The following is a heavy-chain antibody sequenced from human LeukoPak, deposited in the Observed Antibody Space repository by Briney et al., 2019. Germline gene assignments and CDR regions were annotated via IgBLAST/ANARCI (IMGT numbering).Heavy chain of an antibody. V-gene: IGHV4-34*01. J-gene: IGHJ5*02. CDR2: INHSGST. Sequence: PSETLSLTCAVYGGSFSDYYWSWIRQPPGKGLEWVGEINHSGSTNYNPSLKSRVTISVDTSKNQFSLKLTSVTAADTAVYYCASPNYDSGWFDPWGQGTLVTVSS. D-gene: IGHD3-3*01. CDR3: ASPNYDSGWFDP. CDR1: GGSFSDYY.